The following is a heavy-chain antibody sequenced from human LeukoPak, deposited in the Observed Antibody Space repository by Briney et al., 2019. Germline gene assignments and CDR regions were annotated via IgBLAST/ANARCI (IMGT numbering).Heavy chain of an antibody. CDR1: GGTFSSYA. CDR2: IIPIFGTA. J-gene: IGHJ4*02. CDR3: ARGFSGYPTGYFDY. Sequence: ASVKVSCKASGGTFSSYAISWVRQAPGQGLEWMGGIIPIFGTANYAQKFQGSVTITADESTSTAYMELSSLRSEDTAVYYCARGFSGYPTGYFDYWGQGTLVTVSS. D-gene: IGHD5-12*01. V-gene: IGHV1-69*13.